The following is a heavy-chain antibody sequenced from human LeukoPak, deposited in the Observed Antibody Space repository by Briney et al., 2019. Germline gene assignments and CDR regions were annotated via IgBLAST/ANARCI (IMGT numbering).Heavy chain of an antibody. CDR2: INHSGST. J-gene: IGHJ4*02. V-gene: IGHV4-34*01. CDR3: ARGRRLFWSGYFDY. D-gene: IGHD3-3*01. Sequence: SETLPLTCAVYGGSFSGYYWSWIRQPPGKGLEWIGEINHSGSTNYNPSLKSRVTISVDTSKNQFSLKLSSVTAADTAVYYCARGRRLFWSGYFDYWGQGTLVTVSS. CDR1: GGSFSGYY.